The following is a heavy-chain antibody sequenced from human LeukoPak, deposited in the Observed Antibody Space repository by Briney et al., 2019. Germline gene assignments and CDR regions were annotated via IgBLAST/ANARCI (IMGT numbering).Heavy chain of an antibody. Sequence: SSETLSLTCTVSGGSISSGGYYWSWIRQHPGKGLEWIGYIYYSGSTYYNPSLKCRVTISVDTSKNQFSLKLSSVTAADTAVYYCARVRGDSNLDYWGQGTLVTVSS. J-gene: IGHJ4*02. CDR1: GGSISSGGYY. CDR3: ARVRGDSNLDY. V-gene: IGHV4-31*03. CDR2: IYYSGST. D-gene: IGHD4-11*01.